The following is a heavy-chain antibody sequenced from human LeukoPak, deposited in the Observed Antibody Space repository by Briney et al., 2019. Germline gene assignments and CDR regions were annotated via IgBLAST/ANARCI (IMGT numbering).Heavy chain of an antibody. D-gene: IGHD3-9*01. CDR2: IRYDGSNK. Sequence: GGSLRLSCAASGFTFSSYGMHWVRQAPGKGLEWVAFIRYDGSNKDYADSVKGRFTISRDNSKNTLYLQMNSLRAEDTAVYYCARDWYDNSDAFDIWGQGTMVTVSS. V-gene: IGHV3-30*02. J-gene: IGHJ3*02. CDR1: GFTFSSYG. CDR3: ARDWYDNSDAFDI.